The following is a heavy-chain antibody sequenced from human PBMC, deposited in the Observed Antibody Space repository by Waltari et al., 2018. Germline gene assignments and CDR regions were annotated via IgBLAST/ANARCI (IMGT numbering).Heavy chain of an antibody. CDR3: ARDYILGVNDY. J-gene: IGHJ4*02. CDR1: GFTFSSYW. Sequence: EVQLVESGGGLVQPGGSLRLSCAASGFTFSSYWMSWVRQAPGKGREWVANIKQDGSEKYYVDSVKGRFTISRDNAKNSLYLQMNSLRAEDTAVYYCARDYILGVNDYWGQGTLVTVSS. CDR2: IKQDGSEK. V-gene: IGHV3-7*04. D-gene: IGHD2-21*01.